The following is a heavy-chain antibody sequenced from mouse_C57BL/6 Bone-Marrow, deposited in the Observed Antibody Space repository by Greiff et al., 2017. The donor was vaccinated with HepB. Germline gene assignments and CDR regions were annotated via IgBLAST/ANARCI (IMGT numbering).Heavy chain of an antibody. Sequence: VKLQQSGPGLVQPSQSLSITCTVSGFSLTSYGVHWVRQSPGKGLEWLGVIWSGGSTDYNAAFISRRSISKDNSKSQVFFKMNSLQADDTAIYYCARRGYYGSSPWFAYWGQGTLVTVSA. CDR2: IWSGGST. V-gene: IGHV2-2*01. CDR3: ARRGYYGSSPWFAY. D-gene: IGHD1-1*01. J-gene: IGHJ3*01. CDR1: GFSLTSYG.